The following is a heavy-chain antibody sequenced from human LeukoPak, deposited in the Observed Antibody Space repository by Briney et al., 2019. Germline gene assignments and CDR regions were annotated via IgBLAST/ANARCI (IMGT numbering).Heavy chain of an antibody. J-gene: IGHJ4*02. CDR2: IFANGNS. CDR1: GASIRNYY. V-gene: IGHV4-4*07. Sequence: SETQSLTCTVSGASIRNYYWAWIRQPAGKGLEWIGRIFANGNSDFNPSLKSRVTMSVDLSKNQFSLKLTSVTAADTAVYYCARESRTYDGSGYYDDAGGQGTLVTVSS. D-gene: IGHD3-22*01. CDR3: ARESRTYDGSGYYDDA.